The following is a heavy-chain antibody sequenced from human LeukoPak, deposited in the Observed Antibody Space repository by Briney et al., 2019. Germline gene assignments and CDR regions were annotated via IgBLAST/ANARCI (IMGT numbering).Heavy chain of an antibody. Sequence: GGSLRLSCAASGFTFSNYEMNWVRQAPGKGLQWVAYIQYDGSNKQYADSVKGRFSISRDSSKNTLYLQMNSLRPEDTAVYYCAKDRCSNGIGCFYYYMDVWGEGTTVTISS. CDR1: GFTFSNYE. J-gene: IGHJ6*03. D-gene: IGHD2-8*01. V-gene: IGHV3-30*02. CDR2: IQYDGSNK. CDR3: AKDRCSNGIGCFYYYMDV.